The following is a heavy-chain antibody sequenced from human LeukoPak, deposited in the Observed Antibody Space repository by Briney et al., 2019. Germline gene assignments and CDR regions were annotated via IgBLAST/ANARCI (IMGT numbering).Heavy chain of an antibody. CDR3: ARLKGYSSGWYPSYYFDY. CDR1: GGSISNYY. D-gene: IGHD6-19*01. J-gene: IGHJ4*02. CDR2: IYTSGST. V-gene: IGHV4-4*07. Sequence: SETLSLTCTVSGGSISNYYWSWIRQPAVKGLEWIGRIYTSGSTNYNPSLKSRVTMSIDTSKNQFSLKLRSVTAADTAVYYCARLKGYSSGWYPSYYFDYWGQGTLVTVSS.